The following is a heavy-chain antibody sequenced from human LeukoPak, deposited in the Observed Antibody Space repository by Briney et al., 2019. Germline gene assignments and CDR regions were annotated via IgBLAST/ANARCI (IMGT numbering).Heavy chain of an antibody. V-gene: IGHV1-8*01. CDR2: MNPNSGNT. Sequence: ASVKVSCKASGYTFTSYDINWVRQATGPGLEWMGWMNPNSGNTGYAQKFQGRVTMTRNTSISTAYMELSSLRSEDTAVYYCARAFQDVGYCSSTSCYIVIHWFDPWGQGTLVTVSS. CDR3: ARAFQDVGYCSSTSCYIVIHWFDP. D-gene: IGHD2-2*02. J-gene: IGHJ5*02. CDR1: GYTFTSYD.